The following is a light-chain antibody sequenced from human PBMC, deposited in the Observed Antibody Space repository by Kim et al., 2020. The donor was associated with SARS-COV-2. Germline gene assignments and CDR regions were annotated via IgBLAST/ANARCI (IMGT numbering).Light chain of an antibody. V-gene: IGKV3-20*01. CDR3: QQYGASPLT. CDR1: QSVSSSY. J-gene: IGKJ4*01. Sequence: SPGERATLSCGASQSVSSSYLAWYQHKPGQAPRLLIYGASSRATGIQDRFSGSGSGTDFTLTISRLEPEDFAVYYCQQYGASPLTFGGGTKVDIK. CDR2: GAS.